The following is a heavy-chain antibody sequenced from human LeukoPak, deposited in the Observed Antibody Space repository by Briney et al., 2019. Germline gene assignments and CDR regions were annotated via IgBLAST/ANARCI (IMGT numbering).Heavy chain of an antibody. D-gene: IGHD5-12*01. CDR1: GGSISSSSYY. V-gene: IGHV4-39*01. J-gene: IGHJ6*02. CDR3: ASQYSGYDFAGYYYYGMDV. Sequence: SETLSLTCTVSGGSISSSSYYWGWIRQPPGKGLEWIGSICYSGSTYYNPSLKSRVTISVDTSKNQFSLKLSSVTAADTAVYYCASQYSGYDFAGYYYYGMDVWGQGTTVTVSS. CDR2: ICYSGST.